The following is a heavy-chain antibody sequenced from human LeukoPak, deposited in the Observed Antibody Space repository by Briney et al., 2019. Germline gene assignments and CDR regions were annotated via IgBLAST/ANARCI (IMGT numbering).Heavy chain of an antibody. Sequence: GGSLRLSCAASGFTFNSYGMPWVRQAPGKGLEWVAVIWYDGSNKKYADFVKGRFTISRDNSKNTLYLQMNSLRAEDTAVYYCAKGLYCSSTSCYFENYYYYYMDVWGKGTTVTVSS. CDR2: IWYDGSNK. J-gene: IGHJ6*03. D-gene: IGHD2-2*01. CDR1: GFTFNSYG. V-gene: IGHV3-33*06. CDR3: AKGLYCSSTSCYFENYYYYYMDV.